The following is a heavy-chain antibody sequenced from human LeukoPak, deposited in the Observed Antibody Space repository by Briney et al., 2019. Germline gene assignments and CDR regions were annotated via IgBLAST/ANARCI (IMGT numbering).Heavy chain of an antibody. CDR1: GWSFSGYY. D-gene: IGHD4-17*01. CDR3: ARGASGDYGDYGFSDGFDH. CDR2: INHSGST. V-gene: IGHV4-34*01. J-gene: IGHJ5*02. Sequence: SETLSLTCAVYGWSFSGYYWSWIRQTPGKGLEWMGEINHSGSTNYNPSLKSRVTITVDTTKNQFSLKLSSVPAAGTAVYYCARGASGDYGDYGFSDGFDHWGQGTLVTVSS.